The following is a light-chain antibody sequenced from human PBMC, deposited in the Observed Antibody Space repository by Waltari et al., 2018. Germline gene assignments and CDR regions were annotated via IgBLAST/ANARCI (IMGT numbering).Light chain of an antibody. CDR1: QSISSQ. Sequence: EIVMTQSPATLSVSPGERATLSCRASQSISSQLAWYQQKPGQAPRRLIYGASTRATGIPARFSGSGSGTEFTLTISSLQSEDFAVYFCQQYHESPPITFGPRTKVDIK. V-gene: IGKV3-15*01. CDR3: QQYHESPPIT. CDR2: GAS. J-gene: IGKJ3*01.